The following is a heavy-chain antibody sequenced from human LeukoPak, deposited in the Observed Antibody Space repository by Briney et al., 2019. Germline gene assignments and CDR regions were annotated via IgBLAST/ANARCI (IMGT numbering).Heavy chain of an antibody. D-gene: IGHD3-22*01. V-gene: IGHV3-74*01. CDR1: GFTFSSYW. CDR3: ARVEPEDRSGYPEYFQH. CDR2: INDDGRST. Sequence: PGGSLRLSCAASGFTFSSYWMHWVRQAPGKGLVGVSRINDDGRSTSYADSVKGRFTISRDNAKNTLYLQMNSLRAEDTAVYYCARVEPEDRSGYPEYFQHWGQGTLVTVSS. J-gene: IGHJ1*01.